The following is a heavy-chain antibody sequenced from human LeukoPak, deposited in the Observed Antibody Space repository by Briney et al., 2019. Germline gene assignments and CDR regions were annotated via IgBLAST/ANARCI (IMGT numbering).Heavy chain of an antibody. CDR2: ISSSGGGT. Sequence: GGSLRLSCAASGFTFSSYAMSWVRQAPGKGLEWVSAISSSGGGTYYADSVKGRFTISRDNSKNTLYLQMNSLRGEDTAVYYCTKGTIWLPFDYWGQGTLVTVSS. CDR1: GFTFSSYA. V-gene: IGHV3-23*01. D-gene: IGHD5-18*01. CDR3: TKGTIWLPFDY. J-gene: IGHJ4*02.